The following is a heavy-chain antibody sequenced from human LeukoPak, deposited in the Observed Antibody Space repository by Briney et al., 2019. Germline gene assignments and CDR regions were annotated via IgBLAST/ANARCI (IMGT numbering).Heavy chain of an antibody. V-gene: IGHV3-30*18. CDR1: GFTFSSYG. Sequence: AGGSLRLSCAASGFTFSSYGMHWVRQAPGKGLEWVAVISYDGSNKYYADSVKGRFTISRDNSKNTLYLQMSSLRAEDTAVYYCAKDGDRPGGVIVPFDSWGQGTLVTVSP. CDR2: ISYDGSNK. CDR3: AKDGDRPGGVIVPFDS. J-gene: IGHJ4*02. D-gene: IGHD3-16*02.